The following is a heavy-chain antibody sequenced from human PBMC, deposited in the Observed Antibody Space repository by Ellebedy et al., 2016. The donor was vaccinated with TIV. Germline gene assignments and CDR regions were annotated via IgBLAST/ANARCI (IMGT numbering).Heavy chain of an antibody. V-gene: IGHV1-2*04. J-gene: IGHJ4*02. CDR3: AKDHRNRAATAFDY. CDR1: GYTFTGYY. Sequence: ASVKVSCXASGYTFTGYYMHWVRQAPGQGLEWMGWINPNSGGTNYAQKFQGWVTMTRDTSISTAYMELSRLRSDDTAVYYCAKDHRNRAATAFDYWGQGTLVTVSS. CDR2: INPNSGGT. D-gene: IGHD1-14*01.